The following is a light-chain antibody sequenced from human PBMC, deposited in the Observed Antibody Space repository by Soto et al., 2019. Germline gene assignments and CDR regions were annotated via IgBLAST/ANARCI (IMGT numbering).Light chain of an antibody. CDR2: DAS. Sequence: ESVLTQSPATLALSPGERATLSCRASPSVSNSLAWYQHKPGQAPRLLIYDASNRATGVPTGFSGSGSGTDFTLTISSLEPEDFAVYYCQQRNQWPPVTFGGGTRVEIK. CDR3: QQRNQWPPVT. CDR1: PSVSNS. V-gene: IGKV3-11*01. J-gene: IGKJ4*01.